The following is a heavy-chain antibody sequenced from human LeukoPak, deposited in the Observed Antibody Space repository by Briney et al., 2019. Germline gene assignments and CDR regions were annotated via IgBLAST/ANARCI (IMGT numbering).Heavy chain of an antibody. D-gene: IGHD3-16*01. J-gene: IGHJ4*02. CDR1: GGSISSYY. CDR3: ARVKYYDYVWGSFDY. CDR2: IYYSGST. Sequence: SETLSLTCTVSGGSISSYYWSWIRQPPGKGLEWIGYIYYSGSTNYNPSLKSRVTISVDTSKNQISLKLSSVTAADTAVYYCARVKYYDYVWGSFDYWGQGTLVTVPS. V-gene: IGHV4-59*01.